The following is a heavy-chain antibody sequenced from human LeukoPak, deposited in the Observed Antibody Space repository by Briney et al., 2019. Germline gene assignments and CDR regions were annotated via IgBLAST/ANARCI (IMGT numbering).Heavy chain of an antibody. J-gene: IGHJ4*02. CDR3: ARAALEWLSLDY. V-gene: IGHV3-21*01. D-gene: IGHD3-3*01. Sequence: GGSLRLSCAASGFTFSSYSMNWARQAPGKGLEWVSSISSSSSYIYYADSVKGRFTISRDNAKNSLYLQMNSLRAEDTAVYYCARAALEWLSLDYWGQGTLVTVSS. CDR2: ISSSSSYI. CDR1: GFTFSSYS.